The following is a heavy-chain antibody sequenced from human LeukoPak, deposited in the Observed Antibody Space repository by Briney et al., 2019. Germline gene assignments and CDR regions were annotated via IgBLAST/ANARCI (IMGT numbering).Heavy chain of an antibody. CDR2: INHSGYT. CDR1: GVSFNDYY. J-gene: IGHJ4*02. V-gene: IGHV4-34*01. Sequence: NTSETQSLTCAVSGVSFNDYYWSWVRQTPGKGLEWIGEINHSGYTNDSPSLKSRVTLSIDTSRKQFSLNLRSVTVADTGIYYCTRMTTGHDYWGQGTLVTVSS. D-gene: IGHD4-17*01. CDR3: TRMTTGHDY.